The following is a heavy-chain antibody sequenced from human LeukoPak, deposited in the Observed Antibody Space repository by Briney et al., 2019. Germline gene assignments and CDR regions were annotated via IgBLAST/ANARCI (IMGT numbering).Heavy chain of an antibody. CDR2: MNPNSGNT. CDR3: ARGKQQWLVRAAFDI. V-gene: IGHV1-8*01. J-gene: IGHJ3*02. Sequence: ASVKVSCKASGYTFTSYVINWVRQATGQGLEWMGWMNPNSGNTGYAQKFQGRVTMTRNTSISTAYMELSSLRSEGTAVYYCARGKQQWLVRAAFDIWGQGTMVTVSS. D-gene: IGHD6-19*01. CDR1: GYTFTSYV.